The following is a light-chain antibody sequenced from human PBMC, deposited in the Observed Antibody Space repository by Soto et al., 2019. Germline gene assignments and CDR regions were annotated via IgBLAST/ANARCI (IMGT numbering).Light chain of an antibody. CDR3: QKYNSATLT. V-gene: IGKV1-27*01. CDR2: AAS. J-gene: IGKJ4*01. Sequence: DIQMTQYPSSLSASVGDRVTITWGASQGISNYLAWYQQKQGKVPKLLIYAASTLQSGVPSRLSGSGYGTDLTLTISSMQTEDVATYYCQKYNSATLTFGGGTKVDIK. CDR1: QGISNY.